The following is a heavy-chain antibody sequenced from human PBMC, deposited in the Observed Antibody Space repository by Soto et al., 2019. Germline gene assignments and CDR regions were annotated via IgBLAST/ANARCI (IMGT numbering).Heavy chain of an antibody. Sequence: GVPLKISCQGAGYSFTSYWISWVRRVPGKGLEWMGRIDPSDSYTNYSPSFQGHVTISADKSISTAYLQWSSLKASDTAMYYCARRGIGYYYGMDVWGQGTTFTGSS. CDR1: GYSFTSYW. D-gene: IGHD3-10*01. J-gene: IGHJ6*01. CDR2: IDPSDSYT. CDR3: ARRGIGYYYGMDV. V-gene: IGHV5-10-1*01.